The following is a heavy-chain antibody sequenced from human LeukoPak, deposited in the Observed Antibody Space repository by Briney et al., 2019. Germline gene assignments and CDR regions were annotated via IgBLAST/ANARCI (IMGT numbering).Heavy chain of an antibody. V-gene: IGHV5-51*01. J-gene: IGHJ4*02. CDR3: ARLTYTAMAPHGY. D-gene: IGHD5-18*01. Sequence: GESLRISCNGSGYSFTGYWIGWVRQMPGKGLEWMGIIYPGDSDTRYSPSFQGQVTISADKSISTAYLQWSSLKASDTAMYYCARLTYTAMAPHGYWGQGTLVTVSS. CDR2: IYPGDSDT. CDR1: GYSFTGYW.